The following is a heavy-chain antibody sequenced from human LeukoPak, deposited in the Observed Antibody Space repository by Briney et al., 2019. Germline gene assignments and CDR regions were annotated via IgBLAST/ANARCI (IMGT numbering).Heavy chain of an antibody. CDR1: GGSISSYY. CDR3: ARTTSGGVIAIDY. D-gene: IGHD3-16*02. Sequence: SETLSLTCSVSGGSISSYYWSWIRQPPGKGLEWIGYIYYSGSTNYNPSLKSRVTISVDTSKNQFSLKLSSVTAADTAVYYCARTTSGGVIAIDYWGQGTLVTVSS. V-gene: IGHV4-59*08. J-gene: IGHJ4*02. CDR2: IYYSGST.